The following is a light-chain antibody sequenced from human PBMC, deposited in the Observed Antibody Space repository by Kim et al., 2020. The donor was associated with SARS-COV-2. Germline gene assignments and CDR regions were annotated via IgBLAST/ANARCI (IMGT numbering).Light chain of an antibody. Sequence: SASVGDRVTITCRASQGISNYLGWYQQKPGKVTKLLIYAASTLKAGVPCRCSGSGSGTDFTITISSLQPEDVATYYRQKYNSAPTFGGGTKVDIK. CDR1: QGISNY. CDR3: QKYNSAPT. V-gene: IGKV1-27*01. CDR2: AAS. J-gene: IGKJ4*02.